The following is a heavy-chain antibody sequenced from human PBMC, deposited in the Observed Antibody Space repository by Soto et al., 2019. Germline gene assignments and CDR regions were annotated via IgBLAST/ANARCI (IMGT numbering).Heavy chain of an antibody. CDR1: GYTFTSYD. CDR2: MNPNSGDT. V-gene: IGHV1-8*01. Sequence: QVQLVQSGAEVKKPGSSVKVSCKASGYTFTSYDINWVRQATGQGLELMGWMNPNSGDTGYAQMFQGRVTMTRNTSISTAYMELSRLRSEPTAVYYCGRGPQLFAVTTDWGQGTLASVSS. J-gene: IGHJ4*02. D-gene: IGHD4-17*01. CDR3: GRGPQLFAVTTD.